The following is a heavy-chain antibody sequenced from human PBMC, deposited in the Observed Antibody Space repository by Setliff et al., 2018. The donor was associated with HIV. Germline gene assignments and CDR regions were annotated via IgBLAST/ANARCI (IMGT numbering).Heavy chain of an antibody. CDR3: ARLSLASSGSYYPFYYYYYGMDV. D-gene: IGHD1-26*01. J-gene: IGHJ6*02. Sequence: SETLSLTCNVSGASISSHYWSWIRQPPGKGLEWIGSIYYSGSTYYNPSLKSRVTISVDTSKNQFSLKLSSVTAADTAVYYCARLSLASSGSYYPFYYYYYGMDVWGQGTTVTVSS. CDR1: GASISSHY. CDR2: IYYSGST. V-gene: IGHV4-39*01.